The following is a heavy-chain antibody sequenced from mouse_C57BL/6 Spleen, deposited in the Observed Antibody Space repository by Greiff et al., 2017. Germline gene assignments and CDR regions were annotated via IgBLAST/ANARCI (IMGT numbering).Heavy chain of an antibody. CDR3: APNYYGSSYDYFDY. Sequence: VQLQESGAELARPGASVKLSCKASGYTFTSYGISWVKQRTGQGLEWIGEIYPRSGNTYYNEKFKGKATLTADKSSSTAYMELRSLTSEDSAVYFCAPNYYGSSYDYFDYWGQGTTLTVSS. CDR2: IYPRSGNT. V-gene: IGHV1-81*01. CDR1: GYTFTSYG. D-gene: IGHD1-1*01. J-gene: IGHJ2*01.